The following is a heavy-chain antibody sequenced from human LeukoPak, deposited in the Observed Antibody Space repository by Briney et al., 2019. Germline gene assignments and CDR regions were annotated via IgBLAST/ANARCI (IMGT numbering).Heavy chain of an antibody. V-gene: IGHV3-30*03. CDR3: ARDLYGAERGY. Sequence: PGGSLRLSCAVSGFTFSNYGVHWVRQAPGKGLEWVALLSSGGINKHYADSVKGRFIISRDNSMNTLYLQMNSLRAEDTAVYYCARDLYGAERGYWGQGTLVTVSS. D-gene: IGHD4-17*01. CDR2: LSSGGINK. J-gene: IGHJ4*02. CDR1: GFTFSNYG.